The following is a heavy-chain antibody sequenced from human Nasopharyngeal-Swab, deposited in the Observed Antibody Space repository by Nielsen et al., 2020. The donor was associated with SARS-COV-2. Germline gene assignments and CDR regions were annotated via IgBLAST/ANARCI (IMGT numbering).Heavy chain of an antibody. J-gene: IGHJ6*02. CDR1: GYRFSTYW. CDR3: AIDYGSGTYGLDV. V-gene: IGHV5-51*01. CDR2: IYPGYSDT. Sequence: GESLKISCKGSGYRFSTYWINWVRQMPGKGLEWMGIIYPGYSDTRYSPSFQGQVSISVDKSIPPAYLQWNSLKAADTATYFCAIDYGSGTYGLDVWGQGTRVTVSS. D-gene: IGHD3-10*01.